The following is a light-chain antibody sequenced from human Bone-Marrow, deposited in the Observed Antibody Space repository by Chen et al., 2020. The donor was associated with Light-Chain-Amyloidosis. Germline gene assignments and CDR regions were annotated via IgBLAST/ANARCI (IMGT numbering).Light chain of an antibody. Sequence: SSALTQPPSLSVSPGHTPRITCSGDDLPTKYAYWYQQKPGQAPVLVIHRDTERPSGISERFSGSSSGTTATLTISGVQAEDEADYHCQSADSSGTYEVIFGGGTKLTVL. J-gene: IGLJ2*01. CDR1: DLPTKY. CDR3: QSADSSGTYEVI. V-gene: IGLV3-25*03. CDR2: RDT.